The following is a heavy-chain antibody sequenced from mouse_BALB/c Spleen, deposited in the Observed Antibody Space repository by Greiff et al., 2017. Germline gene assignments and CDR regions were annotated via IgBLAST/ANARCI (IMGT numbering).Heavy chain of an antibody. CDR1: GYTFTDYA. J-gene: IGHJ4*01. Sequence: QVQLKQSGPELVRPGVSVKISCKGSGYTFTDYAMHWVKQSHAKSLEWIGVISTYSGNTNYNQKFKGKATMTVDKSSSTAYMELARLTSEDSAIYYCASRYDGYHYYAMDYWGQGTSVTVSS. CDR3: ASRYDGYHYYAMDY. CDR2: ISTYSGNT. V-gene: IGHV1-67*01. D-gene: IGHD2-3*01.